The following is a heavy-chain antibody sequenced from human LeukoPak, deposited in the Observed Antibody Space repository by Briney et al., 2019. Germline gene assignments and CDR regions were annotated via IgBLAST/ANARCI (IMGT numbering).Heavy chain of an antibody. CDR2: IYPVDSDT. V-gene: IGHV5-51*01. J-gene: IGHJ4*02. Sequence: GESLQISCKGSGYSFTSYWIGWVRQMPGKGLEWMGIIYPVDSDTRYSPSFQGQVTISADKSISTAYLQWSSLKASDTAMYYCARRPHCSTTSCYDFDYWGQGTLVSVSS. CDR3: ARRPHCSTTSCYDFDY. D-gene: IGHD2-2*01. CDR1: GYSFTSYW.